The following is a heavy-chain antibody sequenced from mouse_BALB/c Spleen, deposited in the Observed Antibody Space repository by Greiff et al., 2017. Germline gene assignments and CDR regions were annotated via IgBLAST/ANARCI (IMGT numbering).Heavy chain of an antibody. D-gene: IGHD1-1*01. CDR2: ISNGGGST. CDR3: ARDYGFDY. J-gene: IGHJ2*01. V-gene: IGHV5-12-2*01. Sequence: DVHLVESGGGLVQPGGSLKLSCAASGFTFSSYTMSWVRQTPEKRLEWVAYISNGGGSTYYPDTVKGRFTISRDNAKNTLYLQMSSLKSEDTAMYYCARDYGFDYWGQGTTLTVSS. CDR1: GFTFSSYT.